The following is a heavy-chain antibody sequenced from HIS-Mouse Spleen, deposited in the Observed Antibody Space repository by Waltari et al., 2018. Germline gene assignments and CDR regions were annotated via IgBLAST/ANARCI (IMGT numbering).Heavy chain of an antibody. CDR2: LYYSGST. CDR1: GGSISSSSYY. CDR3: AREIPYSSSWYDWYFDL. Sequence: QLQLQESGPGLVKPSETLSLTCTVSGGSISSSSYYWGWIRQPPGTGLVWIGSLYYSGSTYYNPSLKSRVTLSVDTSKNQFSLKLRSVTAADTAVYYGAREIPYSSSWYDWYFDLWGRGTLVTVSS. J-gene: IGHJ2*01. V-gene: IGHV4-39*07. D-gene: IGHD6-13*01.